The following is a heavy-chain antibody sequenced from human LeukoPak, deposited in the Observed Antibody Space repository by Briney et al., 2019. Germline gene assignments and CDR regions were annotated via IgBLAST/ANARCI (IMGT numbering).Heavy chain of an antibody. V-gene: IGHV4-59*01. CDR3: ARVDPDSSSTLEVFDY. Sequence: SETLSLPCTVSGGSISSYYWSWIRQPPGKGLEWIGYIYYSGSTNYNPSLKSRVTISVDTSKNQFSLKLSSVTAADTAVYYCARVDPDSSSTLEVFDYWGQGTLVTVSS. CDR1: GGSISSYY. D-gene: IGHD6-6*01. CDR2: IYYSGST. J-gene: IGHJ4*02.